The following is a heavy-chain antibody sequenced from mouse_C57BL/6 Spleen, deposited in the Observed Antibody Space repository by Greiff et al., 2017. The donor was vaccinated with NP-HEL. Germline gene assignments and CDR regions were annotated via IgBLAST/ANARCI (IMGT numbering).Heavy chain of an antibody. J-gene: IGHJ4*01. Sequence: VHLVESGPGLVAPSQSLSITCTVSGFSLTSYAISWVRQPPGKGLEWLGVIWTGGATNYNSALNSRLSISKDNSKSQVFLKMNSLQTDDTARYYCARKDGYYPNYYAMNYWGQGTSVTVSS. CDR2: IWTGGAT. CDR3: ARKDGYYPNYYAMNY. D-gene: IGHD2-3*01. V-gene: IGHV2-9-1*01. CDR1: GFSLTSYA.